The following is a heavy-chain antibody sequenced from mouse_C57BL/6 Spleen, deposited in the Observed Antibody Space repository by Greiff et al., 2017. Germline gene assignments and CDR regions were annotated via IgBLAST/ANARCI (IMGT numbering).Heavy chain of an antibody. J-gene: IGHJ2*01. V-gene: IGHV5-17*01. CDR3: ARNWDREAYYFDY. CDR1: GFTFSDYG. CDR2: ISSGSSTI. D-gene: IGHD4-1*01. Sequence: EVKLVESGGGLVKPGGSLKLSCAASGFTFSDYGMHWVRQAPEKGLEWVAYISSGSSTIYYADTVKGRFTISRDNAKNTLFLQMTSLRSEDTAMYYCARNWDREAYYFDYWGQGTTLTVSS.